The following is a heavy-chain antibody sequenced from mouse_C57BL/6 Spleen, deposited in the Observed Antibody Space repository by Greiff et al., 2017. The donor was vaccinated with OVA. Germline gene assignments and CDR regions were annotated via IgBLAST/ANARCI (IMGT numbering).Heavy chain of an antibody. J-gene: IGHJ2*01. D-gene: IGHD1-1*01. CDR2: ISYDGSN. Sequence: VQLKQSGPGLVKPSQSLSLTCSVTGYSITSGYYWNWIRQFPGNKLEWMGYISYDGSNNYNPSLKNRISITRDTSKNQFFLKLNSVNTEDTATYYCARAPYYGSIFDYWGQGTTLTVSS. CDR3: ARAPYYGSIFDY. V-gene: IGHV3-6*01. CDR1: GYSITSGYY.